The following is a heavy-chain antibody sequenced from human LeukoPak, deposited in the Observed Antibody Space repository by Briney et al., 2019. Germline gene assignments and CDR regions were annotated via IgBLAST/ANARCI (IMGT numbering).Heavy chain of an antibody. CDR2: IKYHGSDE. CDR3: ARIGGSGTYWDY. V-gene: IGHV3-7*01. J-gene: IGHJ4*02. CDR1: GLTFSDYW. Sequence: PGGSLRLSCAASGLTFSDYWMSWVRQAPGKGLEWVANIKYHGSDEHYVDSVRGRFTISRDNAKNSLFLQMNSLRAEDTAVYYCARIGGSGTYWDYWGQGTLVTVSS. D-gene: IGHD3-10*01.